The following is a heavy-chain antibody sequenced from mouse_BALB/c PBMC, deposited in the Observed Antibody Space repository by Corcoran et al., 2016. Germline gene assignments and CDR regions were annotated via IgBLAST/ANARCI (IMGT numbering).Heavy chain of an antibody. CDR2: IDPANGNT. V-gene: IGHV14-3*02. CDR3: ARWDWYFDV. Sequence: EVQLQQSGAELVKPGASVKLSCTASGFNIKDTYMHGVKQRPEQGLEWIGRIDPANGNTKYDPKFQGKATITADTSSNRAYLQLSSLTSEDTAVYYCARWDWYFDVWGAGTTVTVSS. J-gene: IGHJ1*01. CDR1: GFNIKDTY.